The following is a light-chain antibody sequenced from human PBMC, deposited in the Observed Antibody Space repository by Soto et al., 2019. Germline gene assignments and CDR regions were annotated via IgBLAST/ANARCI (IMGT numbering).Light chain of an antibody. J-gene: IGLJ1*01. CDR3: SSYTSSSTL. CDR2: ANN. Sequence: QLVLTQPPSVSGAPGQRVTISCSGSSSNIGAGYDVHWYQQLPGTAPKLLISANNIRPSGVPDRFSGSKSGTSASLAITGLQAEDEADYYCSSYTSSSTLFGTGTKVTVL. CDR1: SSNIGAGYD. V-gene: IGLV1-40*01.